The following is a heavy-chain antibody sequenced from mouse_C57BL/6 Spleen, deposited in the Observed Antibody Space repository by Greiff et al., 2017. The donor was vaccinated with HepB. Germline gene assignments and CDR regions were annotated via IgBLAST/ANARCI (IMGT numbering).Heavy chain of an antibody. CDR2: IDPSDSYT. Sequence: QVQLKQPGAELVMPGASVKLSCKASGYTFTSYWMHWVKQRPGQGLEWIGEIDPSDSYTNYNQKFKGKSTLTVDKSSSTAYMQLSSLTSEDSAVYYCARGTYYYGSSQFAYWGQGTLVTVSA. V-gene: IGHV1-69*01. CDR3: ARGTYYYGSSQFAY. D-gene: IGHD1-1*01. CDR1: GYTFTSYW. J-gene: IGHJ3*01.